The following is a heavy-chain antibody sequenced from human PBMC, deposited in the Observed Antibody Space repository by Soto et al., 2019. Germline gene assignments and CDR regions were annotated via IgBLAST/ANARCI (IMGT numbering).Heavy chain of an antibody. V-gene: IGHV3-7*05. CDR2: IKQDGSEK. J-gene: IGHJ4*02. CDR3: ARDRGLALSDY. D-gene: IGHD3-16*01. Sequence: EVQLVESGGGLVQPGGSLRLSCAASGFTFSSYWMSWVRQAPGKGLEWVANIKQDGSEKYYVDSVKGRFTISRDNAKNSLYLQMNSLRAEATAVYYCARDRGLALSDYWGQGTLVTVSS. CDR1: GFTFSSYW.